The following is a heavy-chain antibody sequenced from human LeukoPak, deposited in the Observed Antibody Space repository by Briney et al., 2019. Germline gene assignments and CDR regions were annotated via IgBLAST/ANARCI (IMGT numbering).Heavy chain of an antibody. Sequence: PSETLSLTCTVSGYSISSGYYWGWIRQPPGEGLEWIGSIHQSGSTHYNPSLKSRVTLSVDTSKNQFSLKMRSVTAAGTAVYYCARDGAAGWNFDLWGRGTLVTVSS. CDR3: ARDGAAGWNFDL. CDR1: GYSISSGYY. J-gene: IGHJ2*01. V-gene: IGHV4-38-2*02. D-gene: IGHD3-10*01. CDR2: IHQSGST.